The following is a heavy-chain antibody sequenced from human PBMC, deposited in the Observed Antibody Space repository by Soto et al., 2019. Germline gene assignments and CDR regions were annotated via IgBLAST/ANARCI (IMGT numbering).Heavy chain of an antibody. CDR3: ARLDGNSYDSSGYYYDYYGMDV. J-gene: IGHJ6*02. V-gene: IGHV3-11*01. Sequence: QVQLVESGGGLVKPGGSLRLSCAASGFTFSDYYMSWIRQAPGKGLEWVSYISSSGSTIYYADSVKGRFTISRDNAKNSLYLQMNSLRAEDTAVYYCARLDGNSYDSSGYYYDYYGMDVWGQGTTVTVSS. CDR1: GFTFSDYY. CDR2: ISSSGSTI. D-gene: IGHD3-22*01.